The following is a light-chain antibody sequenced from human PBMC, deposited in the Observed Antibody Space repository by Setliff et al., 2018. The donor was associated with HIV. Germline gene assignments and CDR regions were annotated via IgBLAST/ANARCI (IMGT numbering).Light chain of an antibody. J-gene: IGLJ1*01. V-gene: IGLV2-14*01. CDR1: SSDIGGYSH. CDR3: SSYAITNTLP. CDR2: EVS. Sequence: QSALAQPASVSGSPGQSITISCTGTSSDIGGYSHVSWYQQHPGKVPKLIIYEVSNRPSGVSNRFSGSNAGNTASLTISGLQAEDEADYYCSSYAITNTLPFGTGTKSPS.